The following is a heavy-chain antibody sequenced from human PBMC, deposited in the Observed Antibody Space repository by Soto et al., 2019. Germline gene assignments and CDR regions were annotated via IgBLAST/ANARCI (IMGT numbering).Heavy chain of an antibody. CDR1: GFSLSTSGMC. D-gene: IGHD3-10*01. V-gene: IGHV2-70*01. CDR3: ARLAYYGSGSYCGDFDI. Sequence: SGPTLVNPTQTLTLTCTFSGFSLSTSGMCVSWIRQPPGKALEWLALIDWDDDKYYSTSLKTRLTISKDTSKNQVVLTMTNMDPVDTATYYCARLAYYGSGSYCGDFDIWGQGTMVTVSS. CDR2: IDWDDDK. J-gene: IGHJ3*02.